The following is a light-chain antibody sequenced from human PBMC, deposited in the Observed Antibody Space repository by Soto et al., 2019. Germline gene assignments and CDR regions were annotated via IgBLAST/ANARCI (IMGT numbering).Light chain of an antibody. V-gene: IGLV2-14*01. J-gene: IGLJ1*01. CDR3: SSYTSGSTLV. Sequence: QSVLTQPASVSGSPGQSITISCTGTSSDVGGYNYVSWYQQHPGKAPKLMIYDVSNRPSGVSNRFSGSKSGNTASLTISGLQAEDEADYYCSSYTSGSTLVFGPGTKVTVL. CDR1: SSDVGGYNY. CDR2: DVS.